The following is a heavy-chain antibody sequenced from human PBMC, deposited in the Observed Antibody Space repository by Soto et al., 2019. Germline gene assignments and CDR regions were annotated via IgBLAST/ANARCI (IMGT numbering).Heavy chain of an antibody. CDR2: ISGSGGRT. V-gene: IGHV3-23*01. D-gene: IGHD3-9*01. CDR1: GFTFSSYA. Sequence: EVQLLESGGGLVQPGGSLRLSCAASGFTFSSYAMSWVRQAPGKGLEWVSGISGSGGRTYYADSVKGRFTISSDSYNNPGHLHMHSLRAEDTAVYYREKGRYDILTGYYRFDPGGQGTLVTVCS. J-gene: IGHJ5*02. CDR3: EKGRYDILTGYYRFDP.